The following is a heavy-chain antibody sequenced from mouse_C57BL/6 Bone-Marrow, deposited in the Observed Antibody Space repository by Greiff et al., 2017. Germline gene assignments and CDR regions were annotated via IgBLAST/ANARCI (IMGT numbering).Heavy chain of an antibody. CDR1: GYTFTSYW. D-gene: IGHD1-1*01. CDR3: ARDYGSRRDYYFDY. J-gene: IGHJ2*01. CDR2: IYPGSDST. Sequence: QVQLQQPGAELVKPGASVKMSCKASGYTFTSYWITWVQQGPGQGLEWIGDIYPGSDSTNYNEKFKSKATLTVDTSSRTAYMQRSSLTSEDSAVYYCARDYGSRRDYYFDYWGQGTTLTVSS. V-gene: IGHV1-55*01.